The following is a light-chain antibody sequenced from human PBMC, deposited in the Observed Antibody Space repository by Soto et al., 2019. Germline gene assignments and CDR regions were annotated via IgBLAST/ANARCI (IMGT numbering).Light chain of an antibody. V-gene: IGKV1-39*01. J-gene: IGKJ1*01. CDR2: AAS. CDR1: QSIDNC. CDR3: LHTHSAPAT. Sequence: DIQMTQSPSSLSASIGDRVTITCRASQSIDNCLSWYQQKPGKAPKLLIYAASTLPNGIPSRFSGSGSGTDFPLTISSLQRGYLATYYCLHTHSAPATFGQGTPVEIK.